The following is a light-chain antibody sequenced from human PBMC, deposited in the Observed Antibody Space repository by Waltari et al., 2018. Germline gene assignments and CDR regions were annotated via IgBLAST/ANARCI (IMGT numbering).Light chain of an antibody. J-gene: IGKJ2*01. V-gene: IGKV3-15*01. CDR2: GAS. CDR3: QQYNNWPPYT. Sequence: EVVMTQSPATLSVSPGERATLPCRASQTVSSILAWYQQKPGQPPRLLIYGASTRASGIPARFSGSGSGTEFTLTISSLQSEDFAVYYCQQYNNWPPYTFGQGTKLEIK. CDR1: QTVSSI.